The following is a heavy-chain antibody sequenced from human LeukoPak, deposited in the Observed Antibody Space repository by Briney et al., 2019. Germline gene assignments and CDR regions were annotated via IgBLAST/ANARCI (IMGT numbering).Heavy chain of an antibody. J-gene: IGHJ4*02. Sequence: LRLSCAASGFTFSDYYWSWIRQPPGKGLEWIGEINHSGSTNYNPSLKSRVTISVDTSKNQFSLKLSSVTAADTAVYYCARVWRNYDILTGYYAYFDYWGQGTLVTVSS. CDR2: INHSGST. V-gene: IGHV4-34*01. CDR3: ARVWRNYDILTGYYAYFDY. CDR1: GFTFSDYY. D-gene: IGHD3-9*01.